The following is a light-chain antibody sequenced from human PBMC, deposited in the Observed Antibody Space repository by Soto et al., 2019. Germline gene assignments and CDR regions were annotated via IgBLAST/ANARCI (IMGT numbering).Light chain of an antibody. CDR2: GAS. J-gene: IGKJ1*01. CDR3: QQYDNWPWT. CDR1: QSISDT. Sequence: EIVMTQSPATLSVSPGGRATLSCRASQSISDTLAWYQQKPGQAPRLLLYGASRSATGFPARFSGSGSGTDFTLAISSLQSEDFAVYYCQQYDNWPWTFGQGTKVEI. V-gene: IGKV3-15*01.